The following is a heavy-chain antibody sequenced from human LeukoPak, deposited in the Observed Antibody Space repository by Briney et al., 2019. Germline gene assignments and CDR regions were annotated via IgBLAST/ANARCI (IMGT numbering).Heavy chain of an antibody. J-gene: IGHJ4*02. CDR1: GFTVSTNC. CDR3: ARVDTVMAYYFDL. Sequence: PGGSLRLSCAASGFTVSTNCMTWVRRAPGKGLEWVSTIYSGGTTYYADSVMGRFTISRHNSRNTLYLQMNSLRAEDTAAYYCARVDTVMAYYFDLWGQGTLVTVSS. D-gene: IGHD5-18*01. CDR2: IYSGGTT. V-gene: IGHV3-53*04.